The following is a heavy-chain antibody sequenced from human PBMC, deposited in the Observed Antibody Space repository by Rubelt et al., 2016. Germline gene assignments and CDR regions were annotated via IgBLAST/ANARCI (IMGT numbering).Heavy chain of an antibody. J-gene: IGHJ4*02. CDR1: GGSFSGYY. V-gene: IGHV4-34*01. CDR3: ATRDK. CDR2: INHSGST. Sequence: QVQLQQWGAGLLKPSETLSLTCAVYGGSFSGYYWSWIRQPPGKGLEWIGEINHSGSTNYNPSLKSRGTISVDTAKTQFSAEFSCVSAGDTAGYYGATRDKWGQGTLVTVSS.